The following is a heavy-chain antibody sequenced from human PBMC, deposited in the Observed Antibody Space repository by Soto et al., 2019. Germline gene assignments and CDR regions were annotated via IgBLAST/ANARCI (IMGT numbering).Heavy chain of an antibody. Sequence: GGSLRLSCAASGFTFDDYAMHWVRQAPGKGLEWVSLISWDGGSTYYADSVKGRFTISRDNSKNSLYLQMNSLRAEDTALYYCAKDIRGLVDTYSNYGYYYYGMDVWGQGTTVTVSS. V-gene: IGHV3-43D*03. CDR2: ISWDGGST. D-gene: IGHD4-4*01. CDR3: AKDIRGLVDTYSNYGYYYYGMDV. J-gene: IGHJ6*02. CDR1: GFTFDDYA.